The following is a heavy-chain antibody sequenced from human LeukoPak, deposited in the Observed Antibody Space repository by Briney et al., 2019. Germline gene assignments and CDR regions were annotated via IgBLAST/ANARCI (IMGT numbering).Heavy chain of an antibody. Sequence: SETLSLTCAVSGVSFNNYYWSWVRQTPGKGLEWIGEINHSGYTNDSPSLKSRVTLSIDTSRKQFSLNLRSVTVADTDIYYCTRMTTGHDYWGQGTLVTVSS. CDR1: GVSFNNYY. V-gene: IGHV4-34*01. J-gene: IGHJ4*02. D-gene: IGHD4-17*01. CDR3: TRMTTGHDY. CDR2: INHSGYT.